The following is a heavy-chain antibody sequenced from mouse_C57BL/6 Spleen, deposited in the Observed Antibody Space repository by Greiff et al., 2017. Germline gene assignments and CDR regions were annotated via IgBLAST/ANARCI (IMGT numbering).Heavy chain of an antibody. CDR3: ARYLLDGYCARYAMDY. J-gene: IGHJ4*01. CDR1: GFTFTDYY. Sequence: EVKVVESGGGLVQPGGSLSLSCAASGFTFTDYYMSWVRQPPGKALEWLGFLRNKANGYTTEYSASVKGRFTISRDNSQSILYLQRNALRARDSATYYCARYLLDGYCARYAMDYWGQGTSVTVSS. D-gene: IGHD2-3*01. CDR2: LRNKANGYTT. V-gene: IGHV7-3*01.